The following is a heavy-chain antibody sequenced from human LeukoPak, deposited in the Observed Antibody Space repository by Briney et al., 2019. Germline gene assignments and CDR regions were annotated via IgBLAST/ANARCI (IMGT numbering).Heavy chain of an antibody. CDR3: ARYGVSSSGYNYYYGMDV. J-gene: IGHJ6*02. D-gene: IGHD3-22*01. CDR2: INHSGST. V-gene: IGHV4-34*01. Sequence: IPSETLSLTCAVYGGSFSGYYWSWIRQPPGKGLEWIGEINHSGSTNYNPSLKSRVTISVDTSKNQFSLKLSSVTAADTAVYYCARYGVSSSGYNYYYGMDVWGQGTTVTVSS. CDR1: GGSFSGYY.